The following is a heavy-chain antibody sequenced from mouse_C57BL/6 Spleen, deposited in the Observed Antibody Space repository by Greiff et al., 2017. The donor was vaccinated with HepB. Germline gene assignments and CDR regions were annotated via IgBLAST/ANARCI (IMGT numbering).Heavy chain of an antibody. Sequence: QVQLQQPGAELVRPGSSVKLSCKASGYTFTSYWMHWVKQRPIQGLEWIGNIDPSDSETHYNQKFKDKATLTVDKSSSTAYMQLSSLTSEDSTVYYCARRDDGYLDYWGQGTTLTVSS. J-gene: IGHJ2*01. V-gene: IGHV1-52*01. CDR3: ARRDDGYLDY. D-gene: IGHD2-3*01. CDR1: GYTFTSYW. CDR2: IDPSDSET.